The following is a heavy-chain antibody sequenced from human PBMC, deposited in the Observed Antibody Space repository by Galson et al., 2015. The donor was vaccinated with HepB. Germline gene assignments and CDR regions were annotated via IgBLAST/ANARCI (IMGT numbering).Heavy chain of an antibody. CDR2: ISTTSTI. CDR1: GFTLSKYN. CDR3: ARDRNYYDSSGYHSNDAFDI. J-gene: IGHJ3*02. Sequence: SLRLSCAASGFTLSKYNMNWVRQAPGKGLEWVSYISTTSTIYYADCVKGRFTISRDNAKNSLYLQMNSLRDDDTAVYYCARDRNYYDSSGYHSNDAFDIWGQGTLVTVSS. V-gene: IGHV3-48*02. D-gene: IGHD3-22*01.